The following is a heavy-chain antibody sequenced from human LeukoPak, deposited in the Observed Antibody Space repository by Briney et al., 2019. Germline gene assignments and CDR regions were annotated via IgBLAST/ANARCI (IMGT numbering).Heavy chain of an antibody. V-gene: IGHV3-23*01. CDR1: GFTFSSYA. CDR2: ISGSGGST. Sequence: PGGSLRLSCAASGFTFSSYAMSWVRQAPGKGLEWVSAISGSGGSTHYADSVKGRFPISRDNSKNTLYLQMNSLRAADTAVYYCAKDSYMSMVRGAYYFDYWGQGTLVTVSS. D-gene: IGHD3-10*01. CDR3: AKDSYMSMVRGAYYFDY. J-gene: IGHJ4*02.